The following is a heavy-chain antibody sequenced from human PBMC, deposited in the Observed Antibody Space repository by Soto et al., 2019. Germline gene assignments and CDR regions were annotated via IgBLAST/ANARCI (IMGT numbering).Heavy chain of an antibody. CDR2: IYYSGST. CDR3: ARCGRLRYPFVPDAFDI. Sequence: QVQLQESGPGLVKPSETLSLTCTVSGGSISSYYWSWIRQPPGKGLEWIGYIYYSGSTNYNPSLMSRVPISVDTSKNQFSLKLSSVTAADTAVYYCARCGRLRYPFVPDAFDIWGQGTMVTVSS. D-gene: IGHD3-9*01. V-gene: IGHV4-59*01. J-gene: IGHJ3*02. CDR1: GGSISSYY.